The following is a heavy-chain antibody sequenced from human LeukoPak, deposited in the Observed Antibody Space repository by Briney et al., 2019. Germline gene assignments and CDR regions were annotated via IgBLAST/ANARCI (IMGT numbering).Heavy chain of an antibody. CDR1: GFTFSSYW. CDR3: ASHKTYSGSYFPDCKRRGAFDI. V-gene: IGHV3-7*01. Sequence: GGSLRLSCAASGFTFSSYWMSWVRQAPGKGLEWVANIKQDGSEKYYVDSMKGRFTISRDNAKNSLYLQMNSLRAEDTAVYYCASHKTYSGSYFPDCKRRGAFDIWGQGTMVTVSS. D-gene: IGHD1-26*01. J-gene: IGHJ3*02. CDR2: IKQDGSEK.